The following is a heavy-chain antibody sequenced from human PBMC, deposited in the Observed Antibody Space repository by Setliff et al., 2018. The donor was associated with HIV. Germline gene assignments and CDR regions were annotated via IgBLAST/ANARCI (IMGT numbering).Heavy chain of an antibody. V-gene: IGHV1-46*01. Sequence: ASVKVSCKTSGYTFISYYIYWVRQAPGQGLEWMGMINPSGAITSYAQNFQGRVTMTRDTFTSTVYMELIRLRSDDTAVYYCAREPPRRRGTVTGDYGGHGTLVTVSS. CDR3: AREPPRRRGTVTGDY. D-gene: IGHD4-17*01. J-gene: IGHJ4*01. CDR1: GYTFISYY. CDR2: INPSGAIT.